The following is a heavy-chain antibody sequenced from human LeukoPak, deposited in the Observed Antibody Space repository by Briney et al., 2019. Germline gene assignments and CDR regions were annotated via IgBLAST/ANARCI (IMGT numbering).Heavy chain of an antibody. CDR3: AREGYGSGSWGSLDAFDI. CDR1: GFTCSSYW. D-gene: IGHD3-10*01. CDR2: IKQDGSEK. V-gene: IGHV3-7*01. J-gene: IGHJ3*02. Sequence: GGSLRLSCAASGFTCSSYWMSWVRQAPGKGLEWVANIKQDGSEKYYVDSVKGRFTISRDNAKNSLYLQMNSLRAEDTAVYYCAREGYGSGSWGSLDAFDIWGQGTMVTVSS.